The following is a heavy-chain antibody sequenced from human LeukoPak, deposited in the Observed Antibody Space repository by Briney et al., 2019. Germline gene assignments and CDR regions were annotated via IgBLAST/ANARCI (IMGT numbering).Heavy chain of an antibody. CDR3: ARSRYFAYFDY. D-gene: IGHD3-9*01. CDR1: GFTFSSYW. V-gene: IGHV3-74*01. CDR2: INTDGSIT. J-gene: IGHJ4*02. Sequence: GGSLRLSCAASGFTFSSYWMHWVRQAPGKGLVWVSHINTDGSITTYADSVKGRFTISRDNAKNTLYLQMNSLRAEDTAVYYYARSRYFAYFDYWGQGTLVTVSS.